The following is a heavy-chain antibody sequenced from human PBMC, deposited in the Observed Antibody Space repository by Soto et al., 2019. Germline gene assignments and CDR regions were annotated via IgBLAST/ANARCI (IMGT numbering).Heavy chain of an antibody. CDR3: ARHERITSFGVVHYYYYGMDV. Sequence: GESLKVSCKGSGYSFTSYWISWVRQMPGKGLEWMGRIDPSDSYTNYSPSFQGHVTISADKSISTAYLQWSSLKASDTAMYYCARHERITSFGVVHYYYYGMDVWGQGTTVTVSS. D-gene: IGHD3-3*01. V-gene: IGHV5-10-1*01. CDR1: GYSFTSYW. CDR2: IDPSDSYT. J-gene: IGHJ6*02.